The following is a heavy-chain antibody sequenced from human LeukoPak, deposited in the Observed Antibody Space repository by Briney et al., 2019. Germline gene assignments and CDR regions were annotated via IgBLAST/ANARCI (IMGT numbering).Heavy chain of an antibody. D-gene: IGHD2-2*01. CDR1: GLAFSSYA. CDR3: AKAGYCSSTSCYRAQIFDY. Sequence: GGSLRLSCAASGLAFSSYAMSWVRQAPGKGLEWVSAISGSGGSTYYADSVKGRFTISRDNSKNTLYLQMNSLRAEDTAVYYCAKAGYCSSTSCYRAQIFDYWGQGTLVTVSS. J-gene: IGHJ4*02. CDR2: ISGSGGST. V-gene: IGHV3-23*01.